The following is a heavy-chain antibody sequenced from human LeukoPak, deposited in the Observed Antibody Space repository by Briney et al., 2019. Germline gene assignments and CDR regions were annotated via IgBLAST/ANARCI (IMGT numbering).Heavy chain of an antibody. D-gene: IGHD1-26*01. CDR2: IYSGAST. J-gene: IGHJ2*01. CDR1: GFTVSSNY. Sequence: GGSLRLSCAASGFTVSSNYMSWVRQAPGKGLEWVSVIYSGASTYYADSVKGRFTISRDNSKNTLYLQMNSLRAEDTAVYYCAREAQREDWYFDLWGRGTLVTVSS. V-gene: IGHV3-66*01. CDR3: AREAQREDWYFDL.